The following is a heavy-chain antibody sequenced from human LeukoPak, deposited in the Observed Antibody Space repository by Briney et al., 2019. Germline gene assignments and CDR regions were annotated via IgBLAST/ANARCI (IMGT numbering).Heavy chain of an antibody. V-gene: IGHV5-51*01. CDR3: ARRAHSGAMITLDY. CDR2: IYPGDSNS. CDR1: GYGFTSYW. Sequence: GESLKISFRGSGYGFTSYWIVWVRQMPGKDLEWMGVIYPGDSNSRYSPSFQGQVTISADNSISTAYLQWSSLKASDTAMYYCARRAHSGAMITLDYWGQGTLVTVSS. D-gene: IGHD5-12*01. J-gene: IGHJ4*02.